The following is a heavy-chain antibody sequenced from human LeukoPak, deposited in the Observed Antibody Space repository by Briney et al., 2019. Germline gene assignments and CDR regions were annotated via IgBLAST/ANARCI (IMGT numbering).Heavy chain of an antibody. J-gene: IGHJ4*02. Sequence: GGSLRLSCAASGFTLSHFGMNWVRQAPGKGLEWISYISSSSTTIYYADSVKGRFAISRDNTKNSLSLQMNSLRAEDTAVYYCARNDYDFWSGYHYWGQGTLVTVSS. CDR2: ISSSSTTI. CDR1: GFTLSHFG. V-gene: IGHV3-48*04. CDR3: ARNDYDFWSGYHY. D-gene: IGHD3-3*01.